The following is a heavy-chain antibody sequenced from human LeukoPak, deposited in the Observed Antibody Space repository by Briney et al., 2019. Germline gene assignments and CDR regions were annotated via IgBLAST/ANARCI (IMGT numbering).Heavy chain of an antibody. CDR2: ISAYKGNK. V-gene: IGHV1-18*01. Sequence: ASVKVSCKASGYTFTSYGISWVRQAPGQPLGWMGWISAYKGNKNYVQKLQGRVTMTTDTSTSTAYMELRSLRSDATAVYYCARDELGRDFDYWGQGTLVTVPS. D-gene: IGHD7-27*01. J-gene: IGHJ4*02. CDR3: ARDELGRDFDY. CDR1: GYTFTSYG.